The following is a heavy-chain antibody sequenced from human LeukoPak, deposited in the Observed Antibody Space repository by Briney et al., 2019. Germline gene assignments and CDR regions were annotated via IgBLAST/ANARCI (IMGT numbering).Heavy chain of an antibody. D-gene: IGHD1-26*01. CDR1: GFTFSSYA. CDR3: ARGEWELLLSVDY. V-gene: IGHV3-30*04. Sequence: GGSLRLSCAASGFTFSSYAMHWVRQAPGKGLEGVAVISYDGSNKYYADSVKGRFTISRDNSKNTLYLQMNSLRAEDTAVYYCARGEWELLLSVDYWGQGTLVTVSS. J-gene: IGHJ4*02. CDR2: ISYDGSNK.